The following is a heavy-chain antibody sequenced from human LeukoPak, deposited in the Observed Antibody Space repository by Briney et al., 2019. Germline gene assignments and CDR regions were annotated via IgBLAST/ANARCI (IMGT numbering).Heavy chain of an antibody. Sequence: ASVKVSCKASGYTFISYYMQGVRPAPGQGLEWMGIINPSGGSTSYAQKFQGRVTMTRDMFPSTVYMELSSLRSEDTAVYYCARDYYYGSGSYSGYYYRDVWGKRTTVTVSS. CDR3: ARDYYYGSGSYSGYYYRDV. J-gene: IGHJ6*03. CDR2: INPSGGST. CDR1: GYTFISYY. V-gene: IGHV1-46*01. D-gene: IGHD3-10*01.